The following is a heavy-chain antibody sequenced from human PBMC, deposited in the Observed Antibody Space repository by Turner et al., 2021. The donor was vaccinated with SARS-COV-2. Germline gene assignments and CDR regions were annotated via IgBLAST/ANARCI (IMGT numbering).Heavy chain of an antibody. Sequence: EVQLVESGGCSVQPGVSLTLSCAAAGSNFRSYWMHWVRKGPGKVLVLDSRINSDGSSTSYADAVKGGFTISRDNSMNTLYLQMNNLRAEDTAVYYCAREGVVVTYYSDYWGQGTLVTVSS. J-gene: IGHJ4*02. CDR1: GSNFRSYW. D-gene: IGHD3-3*01. V-gene: IGHV3-74*01. CDR2: INSDGSST. CDR3: AREGVVVTYYSDY.